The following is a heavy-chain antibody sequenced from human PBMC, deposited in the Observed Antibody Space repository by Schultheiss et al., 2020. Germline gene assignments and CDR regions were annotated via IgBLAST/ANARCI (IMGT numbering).Heavy chain of an antibody. Sequence: SQTLSLTCAVYGGSFSGYYWSWIRQPPGKGLEWIGEIYHSGSTYYNPSLKSRVTISVDTSKNQFSLKLSSVTAADTAVYYCARGNFGCSSTSCYSWFDPWGQGTLVTVSS. D-gene: IGHD2-2*01. CDR1: GGSFSGYY. CDR2: IYHSGST. CDR3: ARGNFGCSSTSCYSWFDP. J-gene: IGHJ5*02. V-gene: IGHV4-34*01.